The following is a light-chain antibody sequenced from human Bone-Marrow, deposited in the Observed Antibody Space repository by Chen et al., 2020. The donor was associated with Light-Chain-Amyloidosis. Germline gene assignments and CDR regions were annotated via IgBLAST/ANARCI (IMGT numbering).Light chain of an antibody. V-gene: IGLV6-57*01. J-gene: IGLJ3*02. CDR1: SGSIATNY. CDR3: QSYQGSSQGV. Sequence: NFMLTQPHSVSESPGKTVIISCTRSSGSIATNYVQWYQQRPGSSPTTVIYEDDQRPSGVPDRFSGSSRRSSSSASLTSAGLKTEDEADYDCQSYQGSSQGVFGGGTKLTVL. CDR2: EDD.